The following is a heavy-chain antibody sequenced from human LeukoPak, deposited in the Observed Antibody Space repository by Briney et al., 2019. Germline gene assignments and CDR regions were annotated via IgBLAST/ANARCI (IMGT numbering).Heavy chain of an antibody. D-gene: IGHD5-18*01. CDR1: GFTFNDYA. Sequence: GGSLRLSCAASGFTFNDYAMYWVRQAPGKGLEWVTLISYDGYDQSYADSVRGRFTISRDNSKNTLYLQMNSLRAEDTAVYYCAKDPGYSYGYSWGQGTLVTVSS. V-gene: IGHV3-30-3*01. CDR2: ISYDGYDQ. CDR3: AKDPGYSYGYS. J-gene: IGHJ4*02.